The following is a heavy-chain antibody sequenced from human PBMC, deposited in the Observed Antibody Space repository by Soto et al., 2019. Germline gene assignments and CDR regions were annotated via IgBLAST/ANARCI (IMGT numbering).Heavy chain of an antibody. V-gene: IGHV4-39*01. D-gene: IGHD1-1*01. Sequence: QLQLQGSGPGLVKPSETLSLTCTVSGGSISSTNYYWVWIRQPPGRGLEWIGSIYSSGRTYYNPSLKSRVTISLDTSKNQFSLKLSSVTAADTAFFYCARHRLEFWTWFDAWGQGTLVTVSS. CDR1: GGSISSTNYY. CDR2: IYSSGRT. J-gene: IGHJ5*02. CDR3: ARHRLEFWTWFDA.